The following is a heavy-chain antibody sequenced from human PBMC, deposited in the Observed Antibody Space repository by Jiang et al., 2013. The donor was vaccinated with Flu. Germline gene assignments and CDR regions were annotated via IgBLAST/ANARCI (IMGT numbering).Heavy chain of an antibody. J-gene: IGHJ4*02. CDR1: GGSISTYY. D-gene: IGHD5-18*01. V-gene: IGHV4-59*01. CDR2: IYYSGST. CDR3: ARDREWIHRPGYFDY. Sequence: GSGLVKPSETLSLTCTVSGGSISTYYWSWIRQPPGKGLEWIGYIYYSGSTNYNPSLKSRVTISVDTSKNQFSLKLSSVTAADTAVYYCARDREWIHRPGYFDYWGQGTLVTVSS.